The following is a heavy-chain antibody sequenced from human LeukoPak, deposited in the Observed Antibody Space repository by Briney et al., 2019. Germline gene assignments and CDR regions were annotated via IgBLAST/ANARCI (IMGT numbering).Heavy chain of an antibody. Sequence: PSETLSLTCTVSGGSISSSSYYWGWIRQPPGKGLEWIGSIYYSGSTYYNPSLKSRVTISVDTSKNQFSLKLSSVTAADTAVYYCASEKSSGWSYYYFDYWGQGTLVTVSS. CDR3: ASEKSSGWSYYYFDY. V-gene: IGHV4-39*07. D-gene: IGHD6-19*01. CDR2: IYYSGST. CDR1: GGSISSSSYY. J-gene: IGHJ4*02.